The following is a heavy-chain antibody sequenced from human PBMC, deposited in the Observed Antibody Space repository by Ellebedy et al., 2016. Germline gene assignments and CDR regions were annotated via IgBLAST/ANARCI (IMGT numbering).Heavy chain of an antibody. CDR2: IATAGDT. Sequence: GGSLRLSCAASGFTFSSYDIHWVRQAPGKGLEWVSAIATAGDTFYAASVKGRFTISRETAKNSLYLQMNSLIVEDTAVDYCAREGMTGDTASVDAFDIWGQGTMVTVSS. V-gene: IGHV3-13*01. J-gene: IGHJ3*02. CDR1: GFTFSSYD. D-gene: IGHD5-18*01. CDR3: AREGMTGDTASVDAFDI.